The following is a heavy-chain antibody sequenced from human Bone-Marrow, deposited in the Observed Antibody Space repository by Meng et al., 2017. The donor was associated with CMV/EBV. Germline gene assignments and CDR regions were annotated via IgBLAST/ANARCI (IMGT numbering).Heavy chain of an antibody. J-gene: IGHJ6*02. CDR3: ARGNFMTTVTTDYYYGLDV. D-gene: IGHD4-11*01. CDR2: INPSGGST. Sequence: ASVKVSCKASGYTFTSYYMHWVRQAPGQGLEWMGIINPSGGSTSYAQKFQGRVTMTRDTSTSTVYMELSSLRSEDTAVYYCARGNFMTTVTTDYYYGLDVWGQGTTVTVSS. CDR1: GYTFTSYY. V-gene: IGHV1-46*01.